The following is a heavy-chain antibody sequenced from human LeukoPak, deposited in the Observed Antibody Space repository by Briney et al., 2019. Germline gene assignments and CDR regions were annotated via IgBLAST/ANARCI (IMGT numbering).Heavy chain of an antibody. CDR1: GITFSSHA. Sequence: GGSLRLSCVASGITFSSHAMTWVRQAPGKGLEWVSGITDTGGSTYHAESVKGRFTISRDNSKNTLYLQMNNLRAEDTAVYYCARGPQRAAADGNYFDYWGQGTLVTVSS. V-gene: IGHV3-23*01. J-gene: IGHJ4*02. CDR2: ITDTGGST. CDR3: ARGPQRAAADGNYFDY. D-gene: IGHD6-13*01.